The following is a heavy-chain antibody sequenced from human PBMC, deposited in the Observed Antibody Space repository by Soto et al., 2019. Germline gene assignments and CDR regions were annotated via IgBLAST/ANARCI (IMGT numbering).Heavy chain of an antibody. J-gene: IGHJ2*01. D-gene: IGHD3-22*01. CDR1: GGSISSYY. CDR3: ARIYDSSGYYLLGSYWYFDL. Sequence: QVQLQESGPGLVKPSETLSLTCTVSGGSISSYYWSWIRQPPGKGLEWIGYIYYSGSTNYNPSLKSRVTISVDTSKNQFSLKLSSVTAADTAVYYCARIYDSSGYYLLGSYWYFDLWGRGTLVTVSS. CDR2: IYYSGST. V-gene: IGHV4-59*08.